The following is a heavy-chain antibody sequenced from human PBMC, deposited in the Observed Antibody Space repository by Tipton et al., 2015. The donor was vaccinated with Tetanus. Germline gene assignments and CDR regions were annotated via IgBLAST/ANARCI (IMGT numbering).Heavy chain of an antibody. Sequence: TLSLTCTVSGGSISSYYWSWIRQPPGKGLEWIGYIYYSGSTNYNPSLKSRVTISVDTSKNQFSLKLSSVTAADTAVYYCARGLYHWAEQLVSGRALIWDYWGQGTLVTVSS. J-gene: IGHJ4*02. D-gene: IGHD6-6*01. V-gene: IGHV4-59*01. CDR3: ARGLYHWAEQLVSGRALIWDY. CDR2: IYYSGST. CDR1: GGSISSYY.